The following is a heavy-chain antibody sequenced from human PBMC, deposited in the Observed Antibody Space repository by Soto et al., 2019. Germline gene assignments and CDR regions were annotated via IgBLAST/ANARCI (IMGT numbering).Heavy chain of an antibody. CDR2: ISGSGGST. CDR3: AKGSPPTRYCSSTSCYTGPADRPKFQC. V-gene: IGHV3-23*01. Sequence: VGSLRLSCASSVFTFSSYAMSCVRHSPGKWLEWVSAISGSGGSTYYADSVKGRFTISRDNSKNTLYLQMNSLRAEDTAVYYCAKGSPPTRYCSSTSCYTGPADRPKFQCWGQGTLV. CDR1: VFTFSSYA. J-gene: IGHJ4*02. D-gene: IGHD2-2*02.